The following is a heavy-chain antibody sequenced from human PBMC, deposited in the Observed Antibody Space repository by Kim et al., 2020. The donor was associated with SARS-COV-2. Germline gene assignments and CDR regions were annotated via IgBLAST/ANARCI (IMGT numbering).Heavy chain of an antibody. CDR3: VRLGCSATSCTTFDY. Sequence: PPLKSRVTISVDTSKNQFSLKLSFVTAADTAMYYCVRLGCSATSCTTFDYWGQGTLVTVSS. J-gene: IGHJ4*02. V-gene: IGHV4-59*08. D-gene: IGHD2-2*01.